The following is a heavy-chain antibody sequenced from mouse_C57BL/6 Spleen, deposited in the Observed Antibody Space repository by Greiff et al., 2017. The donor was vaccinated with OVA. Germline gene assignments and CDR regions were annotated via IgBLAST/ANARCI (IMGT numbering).Heavy chain of an antibody. CDR3: AAYYSNPYYFDY. V-gene: IGHV1-64*01. CDR1: GYTFTSYW. CDR2: IHPNSGST. J-gene: IGHJ2*01. D-gene: IGHD2-5*01. Sequence: QVQLKESGAELVKPGASVKLSCKASGYTFTSYWMHWVKQRPGQGLEWIGMIHPNSGSTNYNEKFKSKATLTVDKSSSTAYMQLSSLTSEDSAVXYCAAYYSNPYYFDYWGQGTTLTVSS.